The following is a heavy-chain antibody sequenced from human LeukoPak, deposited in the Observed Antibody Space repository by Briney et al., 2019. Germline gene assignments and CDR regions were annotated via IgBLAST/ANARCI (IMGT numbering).Heavy chain of an antibody. V-gene: IGHV1-18*01. J-gene: IGHJ3*02. Sequence: ASVKVSCKASGSTFTSYGISWVRQAPGQGLEWMGWISAYNGNTNYAQKLQGRVTMTTDTSTSTAYMELRSLRSDDTAVYYCARTGRYGSGTNAFDIWGQGTMVTVSS. CDR1: GSTFTSYG. D-gene: IGHD3-10*01. CDR2: ISAYNGNT. CDR3: ARTGRYGSGTNAFDI.